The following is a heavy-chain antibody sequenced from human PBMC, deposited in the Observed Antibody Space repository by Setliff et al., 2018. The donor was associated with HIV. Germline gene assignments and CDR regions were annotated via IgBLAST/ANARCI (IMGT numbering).Heavy chain of an antibody. V-gene: IGHV4-61*09. CDR2: IYTSGST. CDR3: ARLSRIAAVYFQH. CDR1: GGSISSGSYY. J-gene: IGHJ1*01. Sequence: SETLSLTCTVSGGSISSGSYYWSWIRQPAGKGLEWIGHIYTSGSTNYNPSLKSRVTISVDTSKNQFSLKLSSVTAADTAVYYCARLSRIAAVYFQHWGQCTLVTSPQ. D-gene: IGHD6-25*01.